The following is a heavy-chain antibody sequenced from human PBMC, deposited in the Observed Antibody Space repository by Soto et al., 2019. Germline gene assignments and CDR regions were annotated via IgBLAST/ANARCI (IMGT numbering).Heavy chain of an antibody. CDR2: IYYSGST. D-gene: IGHD2-15*01. J-gene: IGHJ5*02. Sequence: SETLSLTCTVSGGSISSYYWSWIRQPPGKGLEWIGYIYYSGSTNYNPSLKSRVTISVDTSKNQFSLKLSSVTAADTAVYYCARDSLMCSGGSCYLNWFDPWGQGTLVTVS. CDR3: ARDSLMCSGGSCYLNWFDP. V-gene: IGHV4-59*01. CDR1: GGSISSYY.